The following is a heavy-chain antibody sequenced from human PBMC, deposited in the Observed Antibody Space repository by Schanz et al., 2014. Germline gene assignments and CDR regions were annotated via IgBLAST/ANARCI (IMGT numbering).Heavy chain of an antibody. Sequence: EEQLVESGGGLVQPGRSLRLSCAASGFMFEDSDMHWVRQAPGKGLEWLSYISDAITSGFSTIFYADSVKGRFTISRDNSKNTLYLQMNSLRDEDTAMYYCARRVPYSFGLDVWGQGATVTVSS. CDR2: ISDAITSGFSTI. D-gene: IGHD1-1*01. CDR3: ARRVPYSFGLDV. CDR1: GFMFEDSD. J-gene: IGHJ6*02. V-gene: IGHV3-48*02.